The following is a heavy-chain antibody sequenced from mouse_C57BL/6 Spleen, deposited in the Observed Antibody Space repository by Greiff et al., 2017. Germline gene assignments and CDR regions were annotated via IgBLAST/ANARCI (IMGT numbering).Heavy chain of an antibody. D-gene: IGHD2-12*01. CDR1: GYTFTSYW. V-gene: IGHV1-64*01. Sequence: QVQLKQPGAELVKPGASVKLSCKASGYTFTSYWMHWVKQRPGQGLEWIGMIHPNSGSTNYNEKFKSKATLTVDKSSSTAYMQLSSLTSEDSAVYYCARYDYSPRYFDYWGQGTTLTVSS. J-gene: IGHJ2*01. CDR3: ARYDYSPRYFDY. CDR2: IHPNSGST.